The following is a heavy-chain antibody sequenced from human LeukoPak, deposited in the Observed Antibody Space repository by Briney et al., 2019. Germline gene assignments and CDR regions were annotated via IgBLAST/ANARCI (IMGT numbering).Heavy chain of an antibody. CDR2: IKQDGTEK. Sequence: PGGSLRLSCAASGFTFSSHWMTWVRQAAGKGLECVANIKQDGTEKYYVDSVKGRFTISRDNAKNFLYLQMNSLRAEDTAVYYCARDPWPDSSGYPLHHWGRGTLVTVSS. V-gene: IGHV3-7*03. CDR1: GFTFSSHW. J-gene: IGHJ1*01. D-gene: IGHD3-22*01. CDR3: ARDPWPDSSGYPLHH.